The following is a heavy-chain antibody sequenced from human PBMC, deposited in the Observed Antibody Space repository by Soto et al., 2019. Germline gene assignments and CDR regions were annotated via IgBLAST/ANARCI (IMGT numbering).Heavy chain of an antibody. V-gene: IGHV3-53*01. CDR1: GFTVSSSS. J-gene: IGHJ4*02. D-gene: IGHD3-16*01. CDR2: IYADGAT. Sequence: GGSLRLSCAASGFTVSSSSMSWVRQAPGKGLEWVSLIYADGATYYGDSVKGRFTISRDTSKNTLSLQMTSLRADDTAVYYCARDDSFLGAPFHYWGQGTLVTVPQ. CDR3: ARDDSFLGAPFHY.